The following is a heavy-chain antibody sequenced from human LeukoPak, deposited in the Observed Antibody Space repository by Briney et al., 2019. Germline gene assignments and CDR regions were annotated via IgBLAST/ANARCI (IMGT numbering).Heavy chain of an antibody. J-gene: IGHJ6*02. Sequence: PGGSLRLSCAASGFTFSDYYMSWIRQAPGKGLEWVSYISSSGSTIYYADSVKGRFTICRDNAKNSLYLQMNSLRAEDTAVYYCARDLSVAGGSKAYYYGMDVWGQGTTVTVSS. V-gene: IGHV3-11*01. CDR2: ISSSGSTI. CDR3: ARDLSVAGGSKAYYYGMDV. CDR1: GFTFSDYY. D-gene: IGHD2-15*01.